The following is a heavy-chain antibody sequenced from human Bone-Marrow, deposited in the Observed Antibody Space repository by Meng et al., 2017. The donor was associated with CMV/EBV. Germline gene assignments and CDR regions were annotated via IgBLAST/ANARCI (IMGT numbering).Heavy chain of an antibody. CDR3: ARDFGSSFDY. Sequence: LSLTCAASGFTFSSYSMNWVRQAPGKGLEWVSSISSSSSYIYYADSVKGRFTISRDNAKNSLYLQMNSLRAEDTAVYYCARDFGSSFDYWGQGTLVTGSS. CDR1: GFTFSSYS. CDR2: ISSSSSYI. J-gene: IGHJ4*02. V-gene: IGHV3-21*01. D-gene: IGHD6-6*01.